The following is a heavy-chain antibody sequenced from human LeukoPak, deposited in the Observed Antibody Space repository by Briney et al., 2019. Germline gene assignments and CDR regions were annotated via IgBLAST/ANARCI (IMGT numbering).Heavy chain of an antibody. CDR2: ISSSSSYI. CDR1: GLTFSSYS. V-gene: IGHV3-21*01. CDR3: ARDPTPYGHYYYYYYMDV. D-gene: IGHD4-17*01. Sequence: GGSLRLSCAASGLTFSSYSMNWVRQAPGKGLEWVSSISSSSSYIYYADSVKGRFTISRDNAKNSLYLQMNSLRAEDTAVYYCARDPTPYGHYYYYYYMDVWGKGTTVTISS. J-gene: IGHJ6*03.